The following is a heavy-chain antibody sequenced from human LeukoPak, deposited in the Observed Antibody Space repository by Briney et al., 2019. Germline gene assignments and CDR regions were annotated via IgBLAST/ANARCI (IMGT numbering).Heavy chain of an antibody. Sequence: GKSLRLSCAASGFTFNNYGMHWVRQAPGKGLEWVAVISYDGRNKHYPDSVKGRFTISRDNSKNTLYVQMNSLRAEDTAVYYCAKGSTMYTAYYFDYWGQGTLVTVSS. CDR1: GFTFNNYG. CDR2: ISYDGRNK. CDR3: AKGSTMYTAYYFDY. V-gene: IGHV3-30*18. J-gene: IGHJ4*02. D-gene: IGHD3-10*02.